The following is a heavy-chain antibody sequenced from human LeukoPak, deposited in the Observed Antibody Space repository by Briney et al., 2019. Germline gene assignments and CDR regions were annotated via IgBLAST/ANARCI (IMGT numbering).Heavy chain of an antibody. D-gene: IGHD1-20*01. CDR3: AMITGTTSWFDP. Sequence: SETLSLTCTVSGGSISSSSYYWGWIRQPPGKGLEWIGNIYYSGSTYYNPSLKSRVTISVDTSKNQFSLKLSSVTAADTAVYYCAMITGTTSWFDPWGQGTLVTVSS. CDR1: GGSISSSSYY. CDR2: IYYSGST. J-gene: IGHJ5*02. V-gene: IGHV4-39*07.